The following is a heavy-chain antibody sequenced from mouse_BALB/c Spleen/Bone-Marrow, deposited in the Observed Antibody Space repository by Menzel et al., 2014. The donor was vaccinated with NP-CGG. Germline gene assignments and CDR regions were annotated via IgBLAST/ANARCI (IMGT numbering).Heavy chain of an antibody. CDR1: GFSLTDYG. Sequence: VQLQQSGPGLVAPSQSPSITCTVSGFSLTDYGVSWIRQPPGKGLEWLGVIWGGGSTYYNPALKSRLSISKDNSKSQVFLKMNSLQTDDTAMYYCAKHGGGNDYWGQGTTLTVSS. V-gene: IGHV2-6-5*01. CDR2: IWGGGST. D-gene: IGHD2-1*01. J-gene: IGHJ2*01. CDR3: AKHGGGNDY.